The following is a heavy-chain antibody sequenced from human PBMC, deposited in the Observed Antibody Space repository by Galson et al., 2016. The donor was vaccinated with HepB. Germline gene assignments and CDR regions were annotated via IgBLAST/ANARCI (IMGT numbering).Heavy chain of an antibody. Sequence: SVKVSCKASGFTFTSSAVQWVRQARGQRLEWIGWIVVGSGNTNYAQKFQERVTITRDMSTSTAYMELSSLRSEDTAVDYCAAYSGYDFDYYYGMDVWGQGTTVTVSS. D-gene: IGHD5-12*01. V-gene: IGHV1-58*01. CDR2: IVVGSGNT. CDR1: GFTFTSSA. J-gene: IGHJ6*02. CDR3: AAYSGYDFDYYYGMDV.